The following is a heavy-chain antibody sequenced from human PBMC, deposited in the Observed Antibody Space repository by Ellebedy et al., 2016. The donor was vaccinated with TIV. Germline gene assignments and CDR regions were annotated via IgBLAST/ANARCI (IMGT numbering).Heavy chain of an antibody. CDR1: GFTFSSYG. J-gene: IGHJ6*02. CDR3: ARDLNPAYGSGSYSDSHYYYYGMDV. D-gene: IGHD3-10*01. CDR2: IWHDGSNK. Sequence: GGSLRLXCAASGFTFSSYGMHWVRQAPGKGLEWVAVIWHDGSNKCYADSVKGRFTISRDNSKNTLYLQMNSLRAGDTAVYYCARDLNPAYGSGSYSDSHYYYYGMDVWGQGTTVTVSS. V-gene: IGHV3-33*01.